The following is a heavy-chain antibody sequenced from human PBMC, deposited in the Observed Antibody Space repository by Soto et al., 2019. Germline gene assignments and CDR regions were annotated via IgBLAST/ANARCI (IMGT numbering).Heavy chain of an antibody. CDR2: IYHSRST. J-gene: IGHJ5*02. V-gene: IGHV4-4*02. CDR3: ARDRSIAAAGQGRHWFDP. D-gene: IGHD6-13*01. Sequence: SETLSLTCAVSGGSISSSNWWSWVRHPPGKGLEWIGEIYHSRSTNYSPSLKSRFTISVDKSKNQFSLKLSSVTAADTAVYYCARDRSIAAAGQGRHWFDPWGQGTLVTVSS. CDR1: GGSISSSNW.